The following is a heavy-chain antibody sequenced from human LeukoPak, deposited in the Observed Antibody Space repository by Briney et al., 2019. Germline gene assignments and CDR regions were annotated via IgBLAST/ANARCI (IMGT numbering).Heavy chain of an antibody. V-gene: IGHV4-59*01. Sequence: SETLSLTCTVSGGSISSYYWSWIRQPPGKGLEWIGYIYYSGSTNYNPSLKSRVTISVDTSKNQFSLKLSSVTAADTAVYYCARVRIWGGNHDAFDIWGQGTMVTVSS. J-gene: IGHJ3*02. CDR1: GGSISSYY. CDR2: IYYSGST. D-gene: IGHD4-23*01. CDR3: ARVRIWGGNHDAFDI.